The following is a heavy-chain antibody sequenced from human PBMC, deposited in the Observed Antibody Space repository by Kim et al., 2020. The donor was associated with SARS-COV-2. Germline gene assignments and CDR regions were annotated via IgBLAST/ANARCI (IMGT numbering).Heavy chain of an antibody. D-gene: IGHD5-18*01. V-gene: IGHV4-34*01. CDR3: ARGRFSYGYRNCDDP. Sequence: SETLSLTCAVYGGSFSGYYWSWIRQPPGKGLEWIGEINHSGSTNNNPSLKSRVTITVDTSKNQYSLKLSSVTAADTAAEYCARGRFSYGYRNCDDPWCQ. J-gene: IGHJ5*02. CDR1: GGSFSGYY. CDR2: INHSGST.